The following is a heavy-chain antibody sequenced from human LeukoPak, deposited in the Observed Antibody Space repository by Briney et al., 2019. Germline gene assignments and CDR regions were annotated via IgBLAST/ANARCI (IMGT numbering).Heavy chain of an antibody. J-gene: IGHJ4*02. V-gene: IGHV3-53*01. D-gene: IGHD2-2*01. CDR1: GFTVSSDY. CDR2: IYSGGST. Sequence: GGSLRLSCAASGFTVSSDYMSWVRQAPGKGLEWVSVIYSGGSTYYADSVKGRFTISRDNSKNTLYLQMNSLRAEDTAVYYCAREYRTSCFNFFDYWGQGTLVTVPS. CDR3: AREYRTSCFNFFDY.